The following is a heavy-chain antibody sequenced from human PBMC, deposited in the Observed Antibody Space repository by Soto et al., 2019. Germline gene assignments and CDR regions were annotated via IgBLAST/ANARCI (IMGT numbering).Heavy chain of an antibody. V-gene: IGHV3-21*01. J-gene: IGHJ4*02. CDR1: GFMFSAYT. Sequence: GGSLRLSCAASGFMFSAYTMSWVRQAPGKGLEWLSSITSNSDHIDYADSVRGRFTVSRDNARKSLCLQMDSLGAEDTGVYYCATPYYYNHWGPGTLVTVSS. CDR2: ITSNSDHI. CDR3: ATPYYYNH.